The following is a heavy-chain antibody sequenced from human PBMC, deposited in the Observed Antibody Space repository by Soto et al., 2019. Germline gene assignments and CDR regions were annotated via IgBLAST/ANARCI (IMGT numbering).Heavy chain of an antibody. CDR2: ISGGGGST. CDR3: ARGMEDIVVVPAGHGIGAFDI. Sequence: GGSLRLSCAASGFTFSSYAMSWVRQAPGEGLEWVSVISGGGGSTYYADSVKGRFTISRDNSKNTLYLQMNSLRAEDTAVYYCARGMEDIVVVPAGHGIGAFDIWGQGTMVTVSS. J-gene: IGHJ3*02. V-gene: IGHV3-23*01. CDR1: GFTFSSYA. D-gene: IGHD2-2*01.